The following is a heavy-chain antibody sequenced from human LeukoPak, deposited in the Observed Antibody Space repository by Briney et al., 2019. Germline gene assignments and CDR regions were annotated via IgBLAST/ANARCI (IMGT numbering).Heavy chain of an antibody. CDR3: ARLTSSSSNYYYYYMDV. CDR1: GGSISSYY. Sequence: SETLSLTCTVSGGSISSYYWSWIRQPPGKGLEWIGYIYTSGSTNYNPSLKSRVTISVDTSKNQFSLKLSSVTAADTAVYYCARLTSSSSNYYYYYMDVWSKGTTVTVSS. CDR2: IYTSGST. V-gene: IGHV4-4*09. D-gene: IGHD6-6*01. J-gene: IGHJ6*03.